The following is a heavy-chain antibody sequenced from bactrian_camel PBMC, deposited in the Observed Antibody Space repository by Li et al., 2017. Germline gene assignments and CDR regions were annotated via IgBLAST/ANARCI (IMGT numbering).Heavy chain of an antibody. J-gene: IGHJ4*01. CDR3: AADLVVTGPLSPDEYNY. V-gene: IGHV3S1*01. CDR2: FYTGGGSM. D-gene: IGHD7*01. Sequence: HVQLVESGGGSVQPGGSLRLSCAASGFTFSSYWMYWVRQAPGKVREGIAAFYTGGGSMWYAASVKGRFTISQDSARNTVYLQMNSLKPEDTAMYYCAADLVVTGPLSPDEYNYWGQGTQVTVS. CDR1: GFTFSSYW.